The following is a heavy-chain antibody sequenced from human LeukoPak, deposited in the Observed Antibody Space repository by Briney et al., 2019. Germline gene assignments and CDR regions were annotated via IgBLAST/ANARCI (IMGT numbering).Heavy chain of an antibody. CDR3: ARAPRNYDILTGWWFDP. J-gene: IGHJ5*02. D-gene: IGHD3-9*01. CDR2: IYYSGST. V-gene: IGHV4-59*01. CDR1: GGSISRSN. Sequence: SETLSVTCTVSGGSISRSNWSWIRQPPGKGLEWIGYIYYSGSTNYNPSLKSRVTISVDTSKNQFSLKLSSVTAADTAVYYCARAPRNYDILTGWWFDPWGQGTLVTVSS.